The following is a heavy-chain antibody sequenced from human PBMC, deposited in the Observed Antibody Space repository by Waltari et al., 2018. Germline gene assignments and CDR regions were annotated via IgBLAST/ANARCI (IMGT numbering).Heavy chain of an antibody. J-gene: IGHJ6*02. D-gene: IGHD3-16*01. V-gene: IGHV4-39*07. CDR3: TRVGGPTTDFFYGLDV. CDR2: VYYSGST. Sequence: QLQLQESGPGVVRPSEALSLTCSVSGASISGSPHYWGWIRQPPGKGLEWIGSVYYSGSTYYSSSLRSRVTISVDTSKNQFSLKLDSVTAADTAVYYCTRVGGPTTDFFYGLDVWGQGTTVTVSS. CDR1: GASISGSPHY.